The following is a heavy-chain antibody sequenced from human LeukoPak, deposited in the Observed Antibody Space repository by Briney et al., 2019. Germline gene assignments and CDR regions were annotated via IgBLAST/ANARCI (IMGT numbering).Heavy chain of an antibody. J-gene: IGHJ2*01. CDR2: ISVYNGDS. CDR3: PIDLGVVTAQSEQPKPRYFDL. D-gene: IGHD2-21*02. Sequence: ASVKVSCKASGYTFISYGISRVRQAPGQGLEWMGWISVYNGDSNYAQKLQGRVTMTTDTSTSTAYMELRSLRSDDTAVHYCPIDLGVVTAQSEQPKPRYFDLWGRGTQVTVSS. V-gene: IGHV1-18*01. CDR1: GYTFISYG.